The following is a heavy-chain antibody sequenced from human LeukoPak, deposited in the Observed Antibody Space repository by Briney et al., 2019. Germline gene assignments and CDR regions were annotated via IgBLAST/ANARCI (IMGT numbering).Heavy chain of an antibody. J-gene: IGHJ6*02. V-gene: IGHV1-2*02. CDR1: GYTFTGYY. D-gene: IGHD3-10*01. Sequence: ASVKVSCKASGYTFTGYYMHWVRQAPGQGLEWMGWINPNSGGTNYAQKFQGRVTMTRDTSISTAYMELSGLRSDDTAVYYCASLWFGELSHYGMDVWGQGTTVTVSS. CDR2: INPNSGGT. CDR3: ASLWFGELSHYGMDV.